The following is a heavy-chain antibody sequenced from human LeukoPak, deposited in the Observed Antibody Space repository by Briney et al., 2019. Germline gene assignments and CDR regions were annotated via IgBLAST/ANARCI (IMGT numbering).Heavy chain of an antibody. D-gene: IGHD3-16*01. CDR3: ARVRRWDYYYYMDV. V-gene: IGHV3-23*01. CDR2: ISGSGGST. CDR1: GFPFSNYA. Sequence: GGTLRLSCAASGFPFSNYAMSWVRQAPGKGLEWVSAISGSGGSTYYADSVKGRFTISRDNAKNSLYLQMNSLRAEDTAVYYCARVRRWDYYYYMDVWGKGTTVTVSS. J-gene: IGHJ6*03.